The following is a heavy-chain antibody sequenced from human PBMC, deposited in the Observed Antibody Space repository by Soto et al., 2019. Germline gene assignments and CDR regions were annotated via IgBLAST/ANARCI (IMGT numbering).Heavy chain of an antibody. CDR2: IYSGGST. CDR3: ARVNDILTGYYYFDY. D-gene: IGHD3-9*01. Sequence: GGSLRLSCAASGFTVSSNYMSWVRQAPGKGLEWVSVIYSGGSTYYADSVKGRFTISRDNSKNTLYLQMNSLRAEDTAVYYCARVNDILTGYYYFDYWGQETLVTVSS. CDR1: GFTVSSNY. V-gene: IGHV3-53*01. J-gene: IGHJ4*02.